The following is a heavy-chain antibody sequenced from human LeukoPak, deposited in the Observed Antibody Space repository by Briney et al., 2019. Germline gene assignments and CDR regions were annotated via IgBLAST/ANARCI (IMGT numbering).Heavy chain of an antibody. CDR1: GFTFSSYG. CDR2: ISYDGSNK. Sequence: GRSLRLSCAASGFTFSSYGMHWVRQAPGKGLEWVAVISYDGSNKYYADSVKGRFTISRDNSKNTLYLQMNSLRAEDTAVYYCARTPFQWVAASSGSMDIWGKGTTVTVSS. CDR3: ARTPFQWVAASSGSMDI. J-gene: IGHJ6*03. V-gene: IGHV3-30*03. D-gene: IGHD2-15*01.